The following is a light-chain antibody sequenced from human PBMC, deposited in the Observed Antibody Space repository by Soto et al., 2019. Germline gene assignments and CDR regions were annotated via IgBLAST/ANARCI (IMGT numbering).Light chain of an antibody. CDR2: AAS. CDR1: QTISNY. Sequence: DIQMTQSPSSLSASVGDRVTIACRASQTISNYLHWYQQKPGKAPKLLIYAASSLQSGVPSRFSGSGSGTDFSLTISGLEPEGFATYYCQQNYNNPRTFGQGTKVDIK. CDR3: QQNYNNPRT. V-gene: IGKV1-39*01. J-gene: IGKJ2*01.